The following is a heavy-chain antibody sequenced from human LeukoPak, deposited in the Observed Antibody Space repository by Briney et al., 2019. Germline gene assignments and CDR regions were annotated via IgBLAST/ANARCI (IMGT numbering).Heavy chain of an antibody. D-gene: IGHD3-10*01. CDR2: ISGSGGST. V-gene: IGHV3-23*01. CDR3: ARGLRGYYGSGSYFTFDY. CDR1: GFTFSSYA. Sequence: GGSLRLSCAASGFTFSSYAMSWVRQAPGKGLEWVSGISGSGGSTYYADSVKGRFTISRDNSKNTLDLQMNSLRAEDTGVYYCARGLRGYYGSGSYFTFDYWGQGTLVTVSS. J-gene: IGHJ4*02.